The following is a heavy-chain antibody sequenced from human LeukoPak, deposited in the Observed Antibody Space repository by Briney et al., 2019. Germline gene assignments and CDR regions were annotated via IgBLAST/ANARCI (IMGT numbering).Heavy chain of an antibody. V-gene: IGHV3-30*18. Sequence: GSLRLSCAASGFTFSSYGMHWVRQAPGKGLEWVAVISYDGSNKYYADSVKGRFTISRDNSKNTLYLQMNSLRAEDTAVYYCAKPDFYDSSGYYPLHFDYWGQGTLVTVSS. CDR1: GFTFSSYG. J-gene: IGHJ4*02. D-gene: IGHD3-22*01. CDR3: AKPDFYDSSGYYPLHFDY. CDR2: ISYDGSNK.